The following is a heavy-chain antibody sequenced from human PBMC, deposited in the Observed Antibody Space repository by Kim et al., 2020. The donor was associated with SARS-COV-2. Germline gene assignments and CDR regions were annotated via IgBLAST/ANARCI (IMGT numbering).Heavy chain of an antibody. V-gene: IGHV3-9*01. Sequence: GGSLRLSCAASGFTFGDYAMHWVRQAPGKGLEWVSGISWNSGSIGYADSVKGRFTISRDNAKNSLYLQMNSLRAEDTALYYCAKDMVDYGDYWYYGMDVWGQGTTVTVSS. J-gene: IGHJ6*02. CDR1: GFTFGDYA. CDR3: AKDMVDYGDYWYYGMDV. CDR2: ISWNSGSI. D-gene: IGHD4-17*01.